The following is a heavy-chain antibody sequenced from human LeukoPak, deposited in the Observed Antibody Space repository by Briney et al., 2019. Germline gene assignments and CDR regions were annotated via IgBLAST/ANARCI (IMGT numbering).Heavy chain of an antibody. CDR3: AREVVRGVLYYYYGMDV. D-gene: IGHD3-10*01. CDR1: GGSISSGDYY. CDR2: IYYSGST. V-gene: IGHV4-30-4*08. J-gene: IGHJ6*02. Sequence: SETLSLTCTVSGGSISSGDYYWSWIRQPPGKGLEWIGYIYYSGSTYYNPSLKSRVTISVDTSKNQFSLKLSSVTAADTAVYYCAREVVRGVLYYYYGMDVWGQGTTVTVSS.